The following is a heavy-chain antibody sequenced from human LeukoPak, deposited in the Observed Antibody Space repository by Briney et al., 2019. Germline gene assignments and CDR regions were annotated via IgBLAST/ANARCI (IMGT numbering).Heavy chain of an antibody. CDR3: AREGIVRTYDQ. Sequence: PSETLSLTCTVSGDSISSYYWCWFRQPPGKELEWIACIYYSGITHYNPSLKSRVTISLDTSKNQFSLRLSSVTAADTAVYYCAREGIVRTYDQWGQGTLVTVSS. V-gene: IGHV4-59*12. CDR1: GDSISSYY. D-gene: IGHD2/OR15-2a*01. CDR2: IYYSGIT. J-gene: IGHJ4*02.